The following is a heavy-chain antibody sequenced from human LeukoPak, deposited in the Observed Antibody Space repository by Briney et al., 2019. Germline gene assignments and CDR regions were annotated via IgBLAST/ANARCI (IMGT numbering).Heavy chain of an antibody. CDR2: IKPSGST. CDR1: GGSFSGYY. Sequence: SETLSLTCAVYGGSFSGYYWSWIRQPPGKGLEWIGEIKPSGSTNYNPSPKRRVTISVDTPKNQCSLKLSSVTPADTAVFYLARTGIMVRGVIGRKYYYYGMDVWGQGTKVTVSS. J-gene: IGHJ6*02. V-gene: IGHV4-34*01. D-gene: IGHD3-10*01. CDR3: ARTGIMVRGVIGRKYYYYGMDV.